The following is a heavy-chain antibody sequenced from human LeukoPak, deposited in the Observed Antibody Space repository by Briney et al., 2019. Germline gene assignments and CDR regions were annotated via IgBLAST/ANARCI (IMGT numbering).Heavy chain of an antibody. CDR1: GFNFSTYS. CDR2: ISSTGRYL. D-gene: IGHD6-6*01. Sequence: PGGSLRLSCVGSGFNFSTYSMNWVRQAPGKGLEWVSSISSTGRYLYYADSVKGRFTISRDNAKNSLYLQMSGLRAGDTAVYYCALASSHAWVGWGQGTLVTVSS. J-gene: IGHJ4*02. CDR3: ALASSHAWVG. V-gene: IGHV3-21*01.